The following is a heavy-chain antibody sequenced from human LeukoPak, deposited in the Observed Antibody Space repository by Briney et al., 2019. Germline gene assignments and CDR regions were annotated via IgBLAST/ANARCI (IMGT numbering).Heavy chain of an antibody. J-gene: IGHJ5*02. Sequence: ASVTVSCKASGYPFSSYGITWVRQAPGQGLQWMGWISVYNGITNYAQMLQGRVTMTIDTSTSTAYMELRSLRSDDTAVYYCARGEIDSSGYYAHYNWFDPWGQGTLVTVSS. D-gene: IGHD3-22*01. CDR3: ARGEIDSSGYYAHYNWFDP. CDR2: ISVYNGIT. CDR1: GYPFSSYG. V-gene: IGHV1-18*01.